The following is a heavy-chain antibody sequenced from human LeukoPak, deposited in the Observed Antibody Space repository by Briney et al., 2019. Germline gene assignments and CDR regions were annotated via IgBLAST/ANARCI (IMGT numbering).Heavy chain of an antibody. Sequence: PSETLSLTCAVSSGSLSGYSWGWIRHAPGKGLDWFGERHHSGSTTYNSPLKNRVPISLAKPKSQFSLILTPVTPADTAVYCCTRQSGTVTPTDYGGQGILVTVSS. CDR3: TRQSGTVTPTDY. J-gene: IGHJ4*02. CDR1: SGSLSGYS. V-gene: IGHV4-34*01. D-gene: IGHD4-17*01. CDR2: RHHSGST.